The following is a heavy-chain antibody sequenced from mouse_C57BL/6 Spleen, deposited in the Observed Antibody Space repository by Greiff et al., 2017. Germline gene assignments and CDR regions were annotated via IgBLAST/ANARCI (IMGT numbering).Heavy chain of an antibody. CDR2: IYPGDGDT. Sequence: VQLQQSGAELVKPGASVKISCKASGYAFSSYWMNWVKQRPGKGLEWIGQIYPGDGDTNYNGKFKGKATLTADKSSSTAYMQLSSLTSEDSAVYFWARLRRENYAMDYWGQGTSVTVSS. CDR3: ARLRRENYAMDY. V-gene: IGHV1-80*01. CDR1: GYAFSSYW. D-gene: IGHD2-12*01. J-gene: IGHJ4*01.